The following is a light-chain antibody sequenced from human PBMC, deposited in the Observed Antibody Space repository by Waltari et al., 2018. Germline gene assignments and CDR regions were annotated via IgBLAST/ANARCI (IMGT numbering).Light chain of an antibody. CDR2: GSS. CDR3: QHYVRLPAT. J-gene: IGKJ1*01. V-gene: IGKV3-20*01. CDR1: QSVGRT. Sequence: EIVLTQSPGTLSLSPGERATLSCRASQSVGRTLAWYQQEPGQAPRLLMYGSSSRSTGTPDRFSGSGSGTDFSLTSSRLEPEDFAVYYCQHYVRLPATFGQGTKVEIK.